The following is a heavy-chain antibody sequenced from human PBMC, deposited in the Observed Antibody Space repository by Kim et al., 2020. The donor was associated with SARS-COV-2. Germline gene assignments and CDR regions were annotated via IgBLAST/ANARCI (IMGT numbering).Heavy chain of an antibody. D-gene: IGHD3-10*01. J-gene: IGHJ4*01. V-gene: IGHV3-30*04. CDR3: ARAPVPRPRGAIYAYF. Sequence: GGSLRLSCAASGFTFSTCAIHWVRQASGKGLEWVAGITYDGSNNNSADAVKGRFTISIDNSKYTLYLHLHSLSAEDTAMYYCARAPVPRPRGAIYAYF. CDR2: ITYDGSNN. CDR1: GFTFSTCA.